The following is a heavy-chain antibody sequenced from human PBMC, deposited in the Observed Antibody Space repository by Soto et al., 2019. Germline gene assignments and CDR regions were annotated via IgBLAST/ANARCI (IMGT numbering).Heavy chain of an antibody. CDR2: IIPILGIA. CDR3: ARDDVTGTTSAFDY. Sequence: QVQLVQSGAEVKKPGSSVKVSCKASGGTFSSYTISWVRQAPGQGLEWMGRIIPILGIANYAQKFQGRVTITADKFTSTAYMALSSLRSEDTAVYYCARDDVTGTTSAFDYWGQGTLVTVSS. V-gene: IGHV1-69*08. CDR1: GGTFSSYT. D-gene: IGHD1-20*01. J-gene: IGHJ4*02.